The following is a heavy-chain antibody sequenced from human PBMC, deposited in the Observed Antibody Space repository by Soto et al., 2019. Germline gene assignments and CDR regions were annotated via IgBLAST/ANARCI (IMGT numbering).Heavy chain of an antibody. D-gene: IGHD2-15*01. CDR1: GFSFNTYS. CDR3: ARDRFGRFQRSGGACYDL. J-gene: IGHJ4*02. Sequence: PGGSLRLSCTASGFSFNTYSMNWVRQAPGKGLEWISYISSDSKTIDSSDSVKGRFTISRDNARNSLYLQMKSLRAEGTAVYYCARDRFGRFQRSGGACYDLWGQGTRVTVSS. V-gene: IGHV3-48*01. CDR2: ISSDSKTI.